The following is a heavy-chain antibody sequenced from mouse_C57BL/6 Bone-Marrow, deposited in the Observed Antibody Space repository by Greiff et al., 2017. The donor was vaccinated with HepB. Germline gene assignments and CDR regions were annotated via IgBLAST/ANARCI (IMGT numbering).Heavy chain of an antibody. CDR3: ARSVYEYDGGY. CDR2: IYPRSGNT. D-gene: IGHD2-4*01. Sequence: QVQLQHSGAELARPGASVKLSCKASGYTFTSYGISWVKQRTGQGLEWIGEIYPRSGNTYYNEKFKGKATLTADKSTSTAYMELRSLTSEDSAVYFCARSVYEYDGGYWGQGTSVTVSS. CDR1: GYTFTSYG. J-gene: IGHJ4*01. V-gene: IGHV1-81*01.